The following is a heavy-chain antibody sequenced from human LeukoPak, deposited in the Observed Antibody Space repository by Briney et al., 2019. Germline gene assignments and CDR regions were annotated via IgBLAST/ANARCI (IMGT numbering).Heavy chain of an antibody. CDR3: AVYGYVKYYFDS. CDR2: IYYIGST. V-gene: IGHV4-59*08. D-gene: IGHD5-18*01. CDR1: GGSISNYY. Sequence: PSETLSLTCTVSGGSISNYYWSWIRQPPGKGLEWIGYIYYIGSTNYNPSLKSRVTISVDTSKNQFSLNLSSVTAADTAVYYCAVYGYVKYYFDSWGQGTLVTVSS. J-gene: IGHJ4*02.